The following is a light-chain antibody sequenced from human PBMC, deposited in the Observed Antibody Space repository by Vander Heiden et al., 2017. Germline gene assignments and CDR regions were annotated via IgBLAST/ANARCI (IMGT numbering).Light chain of an antibody. CDR1: SSDFGGYNS. Sequence: QSALTQPASVSESPGQSITVSCTGTSSDFGGYNSVSWYQQHPGKAPKLMIYDVSNRPSGVSNRFSGSQSGNTASLTISGLQAEDEADYYCVSFTPSSTPYVFGTGTKVTVL. CDR3: VSFTPSSTPYV. CDR2: DVS. V-gene: IGLV2-14*03. J-gene: IGLJ1*01.